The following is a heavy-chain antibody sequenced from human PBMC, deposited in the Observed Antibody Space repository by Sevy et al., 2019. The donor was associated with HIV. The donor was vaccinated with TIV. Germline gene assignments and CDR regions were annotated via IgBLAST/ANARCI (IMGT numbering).Heavy chain of an antibody. J-gene: IGHJ3*02. CDR2: ISSNGGST. CDR1: GFTFSSYA. CDR3: ARAFGITIFGIDAFDI. Sequence: GGSLRLSCAASGFTFSSYAMHWVRQAPGKGLEYVSAISSNGGSTYYANSVKGRFTISRDNSKNTLYLQMGSLRAKDMAVYYRARAFGITIFGIDAFDIWGQGTMVTVSS. D-gene: IGHD3-3*01. V-gene: IGHV3-64*01.